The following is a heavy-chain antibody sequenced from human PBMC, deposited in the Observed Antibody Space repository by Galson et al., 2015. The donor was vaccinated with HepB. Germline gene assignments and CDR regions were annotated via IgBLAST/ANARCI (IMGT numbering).Heavy chain of an antibody. CDR1: GFTFSSYS. V-gene: IGHV3-21*01. Sequence: SLRLSCAASGFTFSSYSMNWVRQAPGKGLEWVSSISSSSSYIYYADSVKGRFTISRDNAKNSLYLQMNSLRAEDTAVYYCASSWTTVTTFWFDPWGQGTLVTVSS. CDR3: ASSWTTVTTFWFDP. J-gene: IGHJ5*02. CDR2: ISSSSSYI. D-gene: IGHD4-11*01.